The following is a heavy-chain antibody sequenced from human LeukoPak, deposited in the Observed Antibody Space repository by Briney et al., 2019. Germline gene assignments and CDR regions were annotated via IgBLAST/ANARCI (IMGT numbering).Heavy chain of an antibody. CDR2: ISSSSSYT. CDR3: AREGGSGSYYMSLNYYYYGMDV. D-gene: IGHD3-10*01. V-gene: IGHV3-11*06. Sequence: PGGSLRLSCAASGFTSSDYYMSWIRQAPGKGREWVSYISSSSSYTNYADSVKGRFTMSRDKAKNSLYLQMNSLRAEDTAVYYCAREGGSGSYYMSLNYYYYGMDVWGKGTTVTVSS. CDR1: GFTSSDYY. J-gene: IGHJ6*04.